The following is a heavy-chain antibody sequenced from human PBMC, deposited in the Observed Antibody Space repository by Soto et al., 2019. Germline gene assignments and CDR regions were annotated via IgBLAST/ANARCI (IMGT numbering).Heavy chain of an antibody. D-gene: IGHD3-22*01. CDR3: VRDQDSRGYSVFNH. CDR1: GFTFRDYT. J-gene: IGHJ4*02. CDR2: ILSDYTT. V-gene: IGHV3-23*03. Sequence: GGSLRLSCATSGFTFRDYTMSWVRQAPGKPLECISVILSDYTTYYAGSVRGRFTISRDTSKNTLYLEMNSLRAEDTAVYFCVRDQDSRGYSVFNHWGQGTQVTVSS.